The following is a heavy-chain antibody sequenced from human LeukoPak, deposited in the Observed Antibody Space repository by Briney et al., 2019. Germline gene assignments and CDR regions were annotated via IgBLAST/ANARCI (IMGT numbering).Heavy chain of an antibody. D-gene: IGHD6-13*01. Sequence: QPGGSLRLSCAASGFTFSSYAMSWVRQAPGKGLEWVSTISASGGGTYYADSVRGRFTISRDNSKNTLYLQMNSLRAEDTAVYYCARSFWDVNSSWYGQYWGQGTLVTVSA. CDR3: ARSFWDVNSSWYGQY. CDR1: GFTFSSYA. V-gene: IGHV3-23*01. CDR2: ISASGGGT. J-gene: IGHJ4*02.